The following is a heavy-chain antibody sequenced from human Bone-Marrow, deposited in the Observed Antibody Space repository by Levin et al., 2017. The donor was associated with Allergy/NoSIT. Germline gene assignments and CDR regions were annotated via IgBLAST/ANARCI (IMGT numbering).Heavy chain of an antibody. CDR2: IYFSETT. CDR3: ARGIGAGAFDL. J-gene: IGHJ3*01. D-gene: IGHD2-21*01. CDR1: GGSISTYY. Sequence: RSSETLSLTCTVSGGSISTYYWSWIRQPPGKGLEWIGYIYFSETTNYNPSLKSRVTISVDTSNNQFSLRLNSVTASETAVYYCARGIGAGAFDLWGQGTMVTVS. V-gene: IGHV4-4*08.